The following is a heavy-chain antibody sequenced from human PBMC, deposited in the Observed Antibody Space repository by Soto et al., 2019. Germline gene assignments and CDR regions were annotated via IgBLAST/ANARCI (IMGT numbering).Heavy chain of an antibody. V-gene: IGHV4-39*01. CDR2: IYHTGNA. Sequence: SETLSLTCSVSGDSISNSRFYWAWIRQPPGEGLEWIGSIYHTGNAYYNPSLKSRVTISVDTSKNQFSLKLSSVTAADTAVYYCASPNYYGSGSYHYYFDYWGQGTLVTVSS. J-gene: IGHJ4*02. CDR3: ASPNYYGSGSYHYYFDY. CDR1: GDSISNSRFY. D-gene: IGHD3-10*01.